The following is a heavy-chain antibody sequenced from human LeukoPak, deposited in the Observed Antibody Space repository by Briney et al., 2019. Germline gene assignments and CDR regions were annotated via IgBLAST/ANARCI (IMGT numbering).Heavy chain of an antibody. J-gene: IGHJ4*02. V-gene: IGHV3-30*18. CDR3: AKCIDYHGSGSSNFDC. D-gene: IGHD3-10*01. CDR1: GFTFNNYG. Sequence: SGGSLRLSCAAAGFTFNNYGMHWVRQAPGKGREGVAVISYDGSNKYYADSVKGRFNISRDNSKNTLYLQMSSLTAEDTAVYYCAKCIDYHGSGSSNFDCWGQGTLVTVSS. CDR2: ISYDGSNK.